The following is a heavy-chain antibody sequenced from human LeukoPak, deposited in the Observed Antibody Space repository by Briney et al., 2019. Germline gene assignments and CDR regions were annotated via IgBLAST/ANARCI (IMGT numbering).Heavy chain of an antibody. CDR2: INSDGSST. J-gene: IGHJ6*02. D-gene: IGHD3-9*01. Sequence: PGGSLRLSCAASAFTFSSYWMHWVRQAPGKGLVWVSRINSDGSSTSYADSVKGRFTISRDNAKNSLYLQMNSLRAEDTAVYYCARDIWDILTGYPRGMDVWGQGTTVTVSS. CDR1: AFTFSSYW. CDR3: ARDIWDILTGYPRGMDV. V-gene: IGHV3-74*01.